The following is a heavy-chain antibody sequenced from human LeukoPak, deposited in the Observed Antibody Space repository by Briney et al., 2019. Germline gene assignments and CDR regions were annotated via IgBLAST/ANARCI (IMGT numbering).Heavy chain of an antibody. V-gene: IGHV4-4*02. CDR1: GGSISSSNW. CDR3: ARDLDGYNPSFFY. Sequence: SGTLSLTCAVSGGSISSSNWWSWVRQPPGKGLEWIGEIFYSGSTNYNPSLKSRVTISVDRSKNQFSLKLNSVTAADTAVYYCARDLDGYNPSFFYWGQGTLVTVSS. J-gene: IGHJ4*02. CDR2: IFYSGST. D-gene: IGHD5-24*01.